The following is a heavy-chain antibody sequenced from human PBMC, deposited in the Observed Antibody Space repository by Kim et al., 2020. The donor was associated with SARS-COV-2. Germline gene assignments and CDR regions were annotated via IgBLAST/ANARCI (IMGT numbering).Heavy chain of an antibody. J-gene: IGHJ4*02. V-gene: IGHV4-34*01. CDR1: GGSFSGYY. CDR2: INHSGST. Sequence: SETLSLTCAVYGGSFSGYYWSWIRQPPGKGLEWIGEINHSGSTNYNPSLKSRVTISVDTSKNQFSLKLSSVTAADTAVYYCARGFSVYYGSGSYSWGQGTLVTVSS. D-gene: IGHD3-10*01. CDR3: ARGFSVYYGSGSYS.